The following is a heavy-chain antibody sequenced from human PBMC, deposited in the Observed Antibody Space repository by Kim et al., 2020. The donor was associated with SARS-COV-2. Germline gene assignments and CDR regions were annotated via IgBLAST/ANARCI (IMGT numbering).Heavy chain of an antibody. D-gene: IGHD1-26*01. V-gene: IGHV1-2*04. CDR3: ASERSQVSGSYSYGMGV. J-gene: IGHJ6*02. CDR2: INPNSGGT. CDR1: GYTFIGYY. Sequence: ASVKVSCKASGYTFIGYYMHWVRQAPGQGLEWMGWINPNSGGTNYAQKFQGWVTMTRDTSIRTAYMELSRLRSDDTAVYYCASERSQVSGSYSYGMGVWGRGTTVTVSS.